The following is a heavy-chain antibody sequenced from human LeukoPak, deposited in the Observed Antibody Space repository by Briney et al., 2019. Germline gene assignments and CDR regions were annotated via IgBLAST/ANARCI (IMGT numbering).Heavy chain of an antibody. V-gene: IGHV1-2*02. CDR1: GYTFTGYY. CDR2: INPNSGGT. Sequence: ASVKVSCKASGYTFTGYYMRWVRQAPGQGLEWMGWINPNSGGTNYAQKFQGRVTMTRDTSISTAYMELSRLRSDDTAVYYCARVPGLYCSSTSCYSYYGMDVWGQGTTVTVSS. J-gene: IGHJ6*02. D-gene: IGHD2-2*02. CDR3: ARVPGLYCSSTSCYSYYGMDV.